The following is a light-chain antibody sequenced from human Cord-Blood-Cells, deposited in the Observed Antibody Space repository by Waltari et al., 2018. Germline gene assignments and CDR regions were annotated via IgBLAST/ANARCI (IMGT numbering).Light chain of an antibody. V-gene: IGLV2-8*01. J-gene: IGLJ2*01. Sequence: QSALTQPPSASGSPGQSVTISCTGTSSDGGGYNYVSWYQQHPGNAPKLMIYEVSKRPSGVPDRFSGSKSGNTASLTVSGLQAEDEADYYCSSYAGSNNVVFGGGTKLTVL. CDR2: EVS. CDR3: SSYAGSNNVV. CDR1: SSDGGGYNY.